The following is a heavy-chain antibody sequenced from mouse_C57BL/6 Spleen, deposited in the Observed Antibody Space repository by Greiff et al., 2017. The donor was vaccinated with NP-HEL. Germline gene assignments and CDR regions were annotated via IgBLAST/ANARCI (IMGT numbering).Heavy chain of an antibody. V-gene: IGHV1-39*01. Sequence: VQLQQSGPELVKPGASVTISCKASGYSFTDYNMNWVKHSNGKSLEWIGVINPNSGTTTYNQKFQGKAILTVDQSSRTAYMQLNSLTSEDSAVYYCARDDGYWFDYWGQGTTLTVSS. CDR2: INPNSGTT. CDR1: GYSFTDYN. CDR3: ARDDGYWFDY. J-gene: IGHJ2*01. D-gene: IGHD2-3*01.